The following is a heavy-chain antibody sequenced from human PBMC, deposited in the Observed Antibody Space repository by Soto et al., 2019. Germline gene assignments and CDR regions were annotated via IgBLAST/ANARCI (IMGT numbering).Heavy chain of an antibody. Sequence: PSETLSLTCTVSGGSISSGDYYWSWIRQPPGKGLEWIGYIYYSGSTYYKPSLKSRVTISVDTSKNQFSLKLTSVTAADTAVYYCARGPYCSSTSCYGPYWFDPWGQGTLVTVS. CDR3: ARGPYCSSTSCYGPYWFDP. V-gene: IGHV4-30-4*01. CDR1: GGSISSGDYY. CDR2: IYYSGST. J-gene: IGHJ5*02. D-gene: IGHD2-2*01.